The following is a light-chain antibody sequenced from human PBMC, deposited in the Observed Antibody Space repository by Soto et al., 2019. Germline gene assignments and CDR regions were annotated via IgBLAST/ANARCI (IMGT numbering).Light chain of an antibody. V-gene: IGLV2-14*01. CDR1: SSDIGGSKY. J-gene: IGLJ1*01. CDR2: EVT. CDR3: SSYTSSGTLYV. Sequence: SALTQPASLSGSPGQSITISCAGTSSDIGGSKYVSWYQQHPGKAPKLIIYEVTYRPSGVSARFSGSKSGNTASLTVSGLQAEDEADYYCSSYTSSGTLYVFGTGTRSPS.